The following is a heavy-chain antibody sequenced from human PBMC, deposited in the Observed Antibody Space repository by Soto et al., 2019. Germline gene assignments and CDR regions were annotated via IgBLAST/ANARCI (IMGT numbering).Heavy chain of an antibody. D-gene: IGHD3-22*01. J-gene: IGHJ4*02. Sequence: PSETLSLTWTVSGGSISSLYWIWIRQPPGKGLEWIGYIYFRGTTNYNPSLKSRVTMSADTSKNQFSLKLNSVTAADTAVFYCERMNYYHTGGYLFAYWGQRMMVTVSS. V-gene: IGHV4-59*11. CDR3: ERMNYYHTGGYLFAY. CDR1: GGSISSLY. CDR2: IYFRGTT.